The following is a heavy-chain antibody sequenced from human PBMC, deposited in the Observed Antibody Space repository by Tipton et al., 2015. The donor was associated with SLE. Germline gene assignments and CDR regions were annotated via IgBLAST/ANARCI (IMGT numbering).Heavy chain of an antibody. D-gene: IGHD2-21*01. CDR3: ARELRNCGGDCYDL. CDR1: RFVFSNYW. Sequence: SLRLSCAVSRFVFSNYWMTWVRQAPGKGLEWVAMIKHDGSEEFYGDSVKGRFTISRDNARNSMYLQMNSLRADDTAVYYCARELRNCGGDCYDLWGQGTLVTVSS. CDR2: IKHDGSEE. J-gene: IGHJ5*02. V-gene: IGHV3-7*01.